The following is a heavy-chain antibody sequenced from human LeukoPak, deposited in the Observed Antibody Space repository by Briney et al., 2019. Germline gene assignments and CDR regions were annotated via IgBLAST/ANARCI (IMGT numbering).Heavy chain of an antibody. J-gene: IGHJ3*02. V-gene: IGHV3-9*01. Sequence: GRSLRLSCAASGFTFDDYAMHWVRQAPGKGLEWVSGISWNSGSIGYADSVKGRFTISRDNAKNSLYLQMNSLRAEDTAVYYCARDGYFDWLLAFDIWGQGTMVTVSS. CDR1: GFTFDDYA. D-gene: IGHD3-9*01. CDR3: ARDGYFDWLLAFDI. CDR2: ISWNSGSI.